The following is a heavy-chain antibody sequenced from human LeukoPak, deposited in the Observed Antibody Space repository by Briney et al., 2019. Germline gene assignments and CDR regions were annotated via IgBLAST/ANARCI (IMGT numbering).Heavy chain of an antibody. V-gene: IGHV3-21*01. Sequence: GGSLRLSCAAPGFTFSSYSMNWVRQAPGKGLEWVSSISSSSSYIYYADTVKGRFTISRDNAKNSLYLQMNSLRAEDTAVYYCARDDITMVRGVIITGSNFDYWGQGTLVTVSS. CDR3: ARDDITMVRGVIITGSNFDY. J-gene: IGHJ4*02. CDR2: ISSSSSYI. D-gene: IGHD3-10*01. CDR1: GFTFSSYS.